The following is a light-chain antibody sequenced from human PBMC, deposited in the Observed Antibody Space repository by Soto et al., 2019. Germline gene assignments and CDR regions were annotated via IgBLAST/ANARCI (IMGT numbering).Light chain of an antibody. CDR2: AVS. Sequence: QSALTQPASVCGSPGQSITISCAGTSSDVGGYNYVSWYQQHPGKVPQLMIYAVSHRPSGVSNRFSGSKSGNTASLTISGLQAEDEADYYCSSYTSSSTLVFGGGTKLTVL. CDR3: SSYTSSSTLV. V-gene: IGLV2-14*01. J-gene: IGLJ2*01. CDR1: SSDVGGYNY.